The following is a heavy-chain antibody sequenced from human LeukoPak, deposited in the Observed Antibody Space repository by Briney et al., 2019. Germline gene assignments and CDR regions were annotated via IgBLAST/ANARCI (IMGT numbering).Heavy chain of an antibody. CDR3: ATSVVDPEQSDWFDP. D-gene: IGHD1/OR15-1a*01. V-gene: IGHV1-24*01. Sequence: ASVKVSCKVSEYTLTELSMHWVRQAPGKGLEWMGGFDPEDGETIYAQKFQGRVTMTEDTSTDTAYMELSSLRSEDTAVYYCATSVVDPEQSDWFDPWGQGTLVTVSS. CDR1: EYTLTELS. CDR2: FDPEDGET. J-gene: IGHJ5*02.